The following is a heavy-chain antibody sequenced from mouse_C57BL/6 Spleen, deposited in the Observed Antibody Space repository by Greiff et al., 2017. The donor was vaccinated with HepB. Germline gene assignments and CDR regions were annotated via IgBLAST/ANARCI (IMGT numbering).Heavy chain of an antibody. J-gene: IGHJ4*01. CDR2: ISSGSSTI. V-gene: IGHV5-17*01. CDR3: ARAPPYAMDY. Sequence: MESGGGLVKPGGSLKLSCAASGFTFSDYGMHWVRQAPEKGLEWVAYISSGSSTIYYADTVKGRFTISRDNAKNTLFLQMTSLRSEDTAMYYCARAPPYAMDYWGQGTSVTVSS. CDR1: GFTFSDYG.